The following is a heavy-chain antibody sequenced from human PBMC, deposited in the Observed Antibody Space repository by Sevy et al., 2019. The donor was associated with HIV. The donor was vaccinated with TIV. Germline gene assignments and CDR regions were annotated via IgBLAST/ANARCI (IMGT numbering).Heavy chain of an antibody. V-gene: IGHV3-33*03. CDR3: AGIPNYYYERSGYSGDDGFDI. Sequence: GGSLRLSCAASGFTFSRYGMHWVRQAPGKGLEWVAVIWNDRSNKYYADSVKGRFTISRDNSKNTLYLQMKSLRAEDTAMFYGAGIPNYYYERSGYSGDDGFDIWGQGTMVTVSS. D-gene: IGHD3-22*01. J-gene: IGHJ3*02. CDR2: IWNDRSNK. CDR1: GFTFSRYG.